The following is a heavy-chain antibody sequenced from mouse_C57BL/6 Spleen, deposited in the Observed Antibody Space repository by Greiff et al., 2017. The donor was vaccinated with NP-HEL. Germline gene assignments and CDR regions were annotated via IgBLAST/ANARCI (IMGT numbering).Heavy chain of an antibody. J-gene: IGHJ3*01. Sequence: VQLKESGAELVRPGASVKLSCTASGFNIKDDYMHWVKQRPEQGLEWIGWIDPENGDTEYASKFQGKATITADTSSNTAYLQLSSLTSEDTAVYYYTCRQLRNWFAYWGQGTLVTVSA. CDR3: TCRQLRNWFAY. V-gene: IGHV14-4*01. D-gene: IGHD3-2*02. CDR1: GFNIKDDY. CDR2: IDPENGDT.